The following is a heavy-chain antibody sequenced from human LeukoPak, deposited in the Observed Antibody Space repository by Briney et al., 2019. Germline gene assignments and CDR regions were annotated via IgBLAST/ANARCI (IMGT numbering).Heavy chain of an antibody. Sequence: PGGSLRLSCAVSGFTFSSYSMNWVRQAPGKGLEWVSSISSSSSYIYYADSVKGRFTISRDNAKNSLYLQMNSLRAEDTAVYYCARDAPLTSSWFSYWGQGTLVTVSS. V-gene: IGHV3-21*01. J-gene: IGHJ4*02. CDR2: ISSSSSYI. D-gene: IGHD6-13*01. CDR1: GFTFSSYS. CDR3: ARDAPLTSSWFSY.